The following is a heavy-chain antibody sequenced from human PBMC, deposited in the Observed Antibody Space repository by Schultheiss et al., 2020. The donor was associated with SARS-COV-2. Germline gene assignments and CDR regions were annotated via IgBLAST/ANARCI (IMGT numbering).Heavy chain of an antibody. D-gene: IGHD3-22*01. J-gene: IGHJ4*02. CDR1: GFTFSSYG. CDR3: AKGNYYDSSGYLDY. Sequence: GGSLRLSCAASGFTFSSYGMHWVRQAPGKGLEWVAVISYDGSNKYYADSVKGRFTISRDNSKNTLYLQMNSLRAEDTAVYYCAKGNYYDSSGYLDYWGQGTLVTVSS. V-gene: IGHV3-30*18. CDR2: ISYDGSNK.